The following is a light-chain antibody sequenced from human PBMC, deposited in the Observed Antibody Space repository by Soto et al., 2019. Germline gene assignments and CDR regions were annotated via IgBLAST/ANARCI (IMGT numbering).Light chain of an antibody. V-gene: IGLV2-14*01. CDR2: EVN. CDR3: SSYTSSSTLVL. Sequence: QSALTQPASVSGSPGQSITISCTGTSSDVGGYNYVSWYQQHPGKAPKLMIFEVNTRPSGVSNRFSGSKSGNTASLTISGLQADDEADYYCSSYTSSSTLVLFGGGTKLTVL. J-gene: IGLJ2*01. CDR1: SSDVGGYNY.